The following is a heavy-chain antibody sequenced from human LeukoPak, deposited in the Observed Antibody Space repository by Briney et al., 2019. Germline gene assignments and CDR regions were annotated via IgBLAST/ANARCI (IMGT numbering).Heavy chain of an antibody. Sequence: GASVKVSCKASGYNFINYYMHWVRQAPGQGLEWMGIINPSGGTTKYAQKFQGRVTLARDTSTSTVYMQLNSLRSDDTALYYCARGEYAFDIWGQGTMVTVSS. CDR3: ARGEYAFDI. J-gene: IGHJ3*02. V-gene: IGHV1-46*01. CDR1: GYNFINYY. D-gene: IGHD3-10*01. CDR2: INPSGGTT.